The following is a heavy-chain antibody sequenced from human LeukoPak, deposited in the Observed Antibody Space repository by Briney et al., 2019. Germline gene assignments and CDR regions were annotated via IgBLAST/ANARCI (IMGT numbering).Heavy chain of an antibody. CDR1: GGSFSGYY. J-gene: IGHJ6*02. CDR2: INHSGST. Sequence: SETLSLTCAVYGGSFSGYYWSWIRQPPGKGPEWIGEINHSGSTNYNPSLKSRVTISVDTSKNQFSLKLSSVTAADTAVYHCSVNYYYYYGMDVWGQGTTVTVSS. CDR3: SVNYYYYYGMDV. V-gene: IGHV4-34*01.